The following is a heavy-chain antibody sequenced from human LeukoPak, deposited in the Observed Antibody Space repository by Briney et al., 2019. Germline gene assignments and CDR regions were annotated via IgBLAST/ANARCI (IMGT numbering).Heavy chain of an antibody. CDR2: ISSSSSYI. CDR1: GFTFSSYE. Sequence: TGGSLRLSCAASGFTFSSYEMNWVRQAPGKGLEWVSYISSSSSYIYYADSVKGRFTISRDNAKNSLYLQMNSLRAEDTAVYYCARGKSHIEWELLLDAFDIWGQGTMVTVSS. D-gene: IGHD1-26*01. CDR3: ARGKSHIEWELLLDAFDI. J-gene: IGHJ3*02. V-gene: IGHV3-21*05.